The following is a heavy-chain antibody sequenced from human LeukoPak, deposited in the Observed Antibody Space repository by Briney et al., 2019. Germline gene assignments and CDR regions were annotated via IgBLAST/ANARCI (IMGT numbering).Heavy chain of an antibody. CDR2: IYYSGST. V-gene: IGHV4-31*03. D-gene: IGHD6-13*01. CDR3: ARELVDEIAAAGTWFDP. Sequence: SETLSLTCTVSGGSISIGGYYWSWIRQHPGKGLEWIGYIYYSGSTYYNPSLKSRVTISVDTSKNQFSLKLSSVTAADTAVYYCARELVDEIAAAGTWFDPWGQGTLVTVSS. J-gene: IGHJ5*02. CDR1: GGSISIGGYY.